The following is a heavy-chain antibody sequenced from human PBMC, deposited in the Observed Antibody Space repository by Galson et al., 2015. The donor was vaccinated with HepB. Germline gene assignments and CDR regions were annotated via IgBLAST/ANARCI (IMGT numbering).Heavy chain of an antibody. Sequence: SLRLSCAASGFSFSTYWMSWVRQAPGKGLEWLSCISTSDDSVYYADSVKGRFSISIDNSKSSVYLQMSSLRVEDTAVYFCARGHGGISATWGQGTLVTVSS. CDR2: ISTSDDSV. CDR1: GFSFSTYW. CDR3: ARGHGGISAT. J-gene: IGHJ5*02. V-gene: IGHV3-48*03. D-gene: IGHD4-23*01.